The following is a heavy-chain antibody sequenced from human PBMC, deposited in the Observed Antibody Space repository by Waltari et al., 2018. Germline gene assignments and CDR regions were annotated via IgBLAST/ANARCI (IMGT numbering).Heavy chain of an antibody. CDR3: ARVYCSSTSCLPYYFDY. CDR2: MNPNSGNT. D-gene: IGHD2-2*01. Sequence: QVQLVQSGAEVTKPGASVKVFCKSSGYTFTSYDINWVRQATGQGLEWMGWMNPNSGNTGYAQKFQGRVTMTRNTSISTAYMELSSLRSEDTAVYYCARVYCSSTSCLPYYFDYWGQGTLVTVSS. J-gene: IGHJ4*02. CDR1: GYTFTSYD. V-gene: IGHV1-8*01.